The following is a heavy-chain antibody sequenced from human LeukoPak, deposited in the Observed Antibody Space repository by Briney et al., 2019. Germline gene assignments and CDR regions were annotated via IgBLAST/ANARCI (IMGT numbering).Heavy chain of an antibody. CDR1: GFTFSNAW. Sequence: KTGGSLRLSCAASGFTFSNAWMSWVRQAPGEGLEWVGRIKSKTDGGTTDYAAPVKGRFTISRDDSKNTLYLQMNSLKTEDTAVYYCTTDDRVLLWFGELLYEYFQHWGQGTLVTVSS. CDR2: IKSKTDGGTT. V-gene: IGHV3-15*01. D-gene: IGHD3-10*01. J-gene: IGHJ1*01. CDR3: TTDDRVLLWFGELLYEYFQH.